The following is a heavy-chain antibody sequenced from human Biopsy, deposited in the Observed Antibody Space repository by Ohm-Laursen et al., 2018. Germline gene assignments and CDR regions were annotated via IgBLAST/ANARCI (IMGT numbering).Heavy chain of an antibody. CDR1: GGSLNFYY. Sequence: TLSLTCTVSGGSLNFYYWNWIRRHPGKGLEWIGLISYSGTTFYNPSLESLLTISIDTSKNHFSLNLRSVTAADTAVYYCARGVPHYDGSGFPLAGYWYFDLWGRGTLVTVSS. CDR2: ISYSGTT. D-gene: IGHD3-22*01. J-gene: IGHJ2*01. CDR3: ARGVPHYDGSGFPLAGYWYFDL. V-gene: IGHV4-31*01.